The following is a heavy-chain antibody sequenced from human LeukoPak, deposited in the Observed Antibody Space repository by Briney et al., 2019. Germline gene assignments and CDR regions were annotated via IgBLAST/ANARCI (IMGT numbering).Heavy chain of an antibody. V-gene: IGHV3-7*01. CDR1: GFTFSTYW. D-gene: IGHD5-18*01. J-gene: IGHJ4*02. CDR3: ARAPWIQLWSYYFDY. Sequence: GGSLRLSCAASGFTFSTYWMVWVRQAPGKGLEWVANIKQDGSENYYVDSVKGRFTISRDNAKNSLYLQMNSLRAEDTAVYYCARAPWIQLWSYYFDYWGQGTQVTVSS. CDR2: IKQDGSEN.